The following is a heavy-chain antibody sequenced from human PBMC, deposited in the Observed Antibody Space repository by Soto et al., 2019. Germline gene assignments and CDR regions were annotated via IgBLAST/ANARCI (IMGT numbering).Heavy chain of an antibody. V-gene: IGHV3-30*04. D-gene: IGHD7-27*01. CDR1: GFTFSSYA. J-gene: IGHJ3*02. CDR3: ARSHATTGDHRRDAFDI. CDR2: ISYDGRNK. Sequence: GGSLRLSCAASGFTFSSYAMHWVRQAPGKGLEWVAVISYDGRNKYYADSVKGRFTISRDNSKNTLYLQMNSLSAEDTAVYYCARSHATTGDHRRDAFDIWGQGTMLTVSS.